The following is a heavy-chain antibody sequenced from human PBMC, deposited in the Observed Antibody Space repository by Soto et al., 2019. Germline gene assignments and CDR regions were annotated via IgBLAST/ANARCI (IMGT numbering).Heavy chain of an antibody. CDR2: IYISGNT. D-gene: IGHD3-22*01. CDR1: GGSVSSHY. CDR3: AGVGPWVPYYYDSSPYTFENWFDP. V-gene: IGHV4-4*07. Sequence: PSETLSLTCSVSGGSVSSHYWSWVRQPAGKGLEWIGRIYISGNTKYNPSFKSRVTMSVDTSKNQVSLRLSSVTAADTAVYYCAGVGPWVPYYYDSSPYTFENWFDPRGQGTLVTVSS. J-gene: IGHJ5*02.